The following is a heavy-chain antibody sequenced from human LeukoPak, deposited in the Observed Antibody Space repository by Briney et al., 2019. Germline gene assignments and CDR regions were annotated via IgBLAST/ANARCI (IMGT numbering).Heavy chain of an antibody. CDR1: GGSISSYY. Sequence: KSSETLSLTCTVSGGSISSYYWSWIRQPPGKGLEWIGYIYYSGSTNYNPSLKSRVTISVDTSKNQFSLKLSSVTAADTAVYYCARGRCSGGSCYGRYYYYYMDVWGKGTTVTVSS. CDR3: ARGRCSGGSCYGRYYYYYMDV. D-gene: IGHD2-15*01. J-gene: IGHJ6*03. CDR2: IYYSGST. V-gene: IGHV4-59*12.